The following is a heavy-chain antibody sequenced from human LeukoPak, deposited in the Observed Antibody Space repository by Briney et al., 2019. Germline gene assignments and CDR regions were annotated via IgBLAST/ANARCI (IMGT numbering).Heavy chain of an antibody. V-gene: IGHV4-31*03. J-gene: IGHJ2*01. CDR1: GGSISSGGYY. D-gene: IGHD3-22*01. CDR3: ARWASGYPNWYFDL. CDR2: IYYSGST. Sequence: SETLSLTCTVSGGSISSGGYYWSWIRQHPGKGLEWIEYIYYSGSTYYNPSLKSRVTISVDTSKNQFSLKLSSVTAADTAVYYCARWASGYPNWYFDLWGRGTLVTVSS.